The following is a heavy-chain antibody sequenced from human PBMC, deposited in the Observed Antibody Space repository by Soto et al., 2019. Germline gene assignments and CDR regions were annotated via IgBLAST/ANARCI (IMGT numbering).Heavy chain of an antibody. D-gene: IGHD2-21*02. CDR2: INPGGGRT. J-gene: IGHJ4*02. Sequence: QVQLVQSGAEVTKPGASVKLSCKASGYTFTSYYIHWVRQAPGQGLEWVAMINPGGGRTKNAQMFQGRVTLTRDTSTGTVDMELSSLSSDDTAVYCCARGPSCGGDCYLFDYWGQGSLVTVSS. CDR1: GYTFTSYY. V-gene: IGHV1-46*01. CDR3: ARGPSCGGDCYLFDY.